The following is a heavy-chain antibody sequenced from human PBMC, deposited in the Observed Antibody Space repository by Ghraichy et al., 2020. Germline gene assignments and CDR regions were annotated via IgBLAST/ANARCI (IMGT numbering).Heavy chain of an antibody. J-gene: IGHJ2*01. CDR2: VHSSGST. CDR1: NGSITTYY. Sequence: GSLSLTCSVSNGSITTYYWNWMRQSPGKGLEWIGSVHSSGSTNYNPSLQSRVALSIDTSKSQFSLSLSSVTAEDTAVYYCARRGSTWYVSNWFFDRWGRGTLVTV. D-gene: IGHD6-13*01. V-gene: IGHV4-59*08. CDR3: ARRGSTWYVSNWFFDR.